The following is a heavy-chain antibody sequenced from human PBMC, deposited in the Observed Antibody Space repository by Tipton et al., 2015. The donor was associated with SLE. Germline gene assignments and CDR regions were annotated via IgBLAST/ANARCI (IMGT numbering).Heavy chain of an antibody. CDR2: ISKSGRT. J-gene: IGHJ6*03. CDR1: GFSVSNGDYY. V-gene: IGHV4-31*03. CDR3: ARVPAVYYYYMDV. Sequence: TLSLTCTVSGFSVSNGDYYWTWIRQLPGKGLEWIGYISKSGRTHYNPSLQSRLTMSLDTSKNQFSLKLSSVTAADTAVYYCARVPAVYYYYMDVWGKGTTVTVSS. D-gene: IGHD2-2*01.